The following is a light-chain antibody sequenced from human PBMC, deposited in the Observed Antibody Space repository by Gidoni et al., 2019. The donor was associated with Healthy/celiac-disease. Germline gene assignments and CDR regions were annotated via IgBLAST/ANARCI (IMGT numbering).Light chain of an antibody. CDR2: WAS. Sequence: DLVMTQSPASLAVSLGERATINCKSSQSVLYSSNNKNYLAWYQQKPGQPPKLLIYWASTRESGVPDRFSGSGSGTDFTLTISSLQAEDVAVYYCQQYYSTQYTFGQGTKLEIK. J-gene: IGKJ2*01. V-gene: IGKV4-1*01. CDR3: QQYYSTQYT. CDR1: QSVLYSSNNKNY.